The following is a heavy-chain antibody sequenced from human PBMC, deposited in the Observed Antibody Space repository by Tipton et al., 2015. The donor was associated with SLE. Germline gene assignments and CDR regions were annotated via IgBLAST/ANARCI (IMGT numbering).Heavy chain of an antibody. V-gene: IGHV4-59*12. CDR3: ARGEMDVFHI. J-gene: IGHJ3*02. CDR1: GDSMNGYY. CDR2: IYHSGIT. Sequence: TLSLTCTVSGDSMNGYYWSWIRQPPGKGLEWIGYIYHSGITNYNPSLKSRVTISVDTSKYQFSLRLSSVTAADTALYYCARGEMDVFHIWGQGTVVSVSS.